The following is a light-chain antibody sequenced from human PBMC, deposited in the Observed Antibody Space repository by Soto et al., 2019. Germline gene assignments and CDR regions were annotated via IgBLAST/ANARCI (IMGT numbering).Light chain of an antibody. V-gene: IGKV2-30*02. J-gene: IGKJ1*01. CDR2: RVS. CDR1: QILVHSDGNTY. CDR3: MQGTQWPRT. Sequence: DVVLTQSPVSPPVTLGQPASIYCMSSQILVHSDGNTYLNWFEQGPGHSPRRLVYRVSNRDSGVPDNFSGSGSGTNFTLKISSVQAEDIGVYYCMQGTQWPRTFGQRTK.